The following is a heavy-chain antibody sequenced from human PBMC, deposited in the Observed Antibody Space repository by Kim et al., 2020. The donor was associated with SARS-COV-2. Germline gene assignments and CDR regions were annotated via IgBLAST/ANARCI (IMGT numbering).Heavy chain of an antibody. J-gene: IGHJ3*01. V-gene: IGHV3-7*03. CDR3: ARDERTTGYDLYDV. D-gene: IGHD3-22*01. Sequence: DSLNGRFTISRDNAKNSLYLQMNSLRVEDTALYYCARDERTTGYDLYDVWGQGTVVTVS.